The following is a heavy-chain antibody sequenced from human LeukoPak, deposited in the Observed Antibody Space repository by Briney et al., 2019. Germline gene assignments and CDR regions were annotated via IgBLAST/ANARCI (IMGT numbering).Heavy chain of an antibody. CDR2: IYSGGST. CDR3: AKEDYYGSGLIDY. Sequence: GGSLRLSCAASGFTVSSNYMSWVRQAPGKGLEWVSVIYSGGSTYYADSVKGRFTISRDNSKNTLYLQMNSLRAEDTAVYYCAKEDYYGSGLIDYWGQGTLVTVSS. V-gene: IGHV3-53*01. J-gene: IGHJ4*02. D-gene: IGHD3-10*01. CDR1: GFTVSSNY.